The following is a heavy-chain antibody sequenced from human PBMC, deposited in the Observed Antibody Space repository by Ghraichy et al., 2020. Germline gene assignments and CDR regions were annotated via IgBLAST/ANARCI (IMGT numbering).Heavy chain of an antibody. J-gene: IGHJ4*02. CDR1: GGSFSGYY. CDR3: ANKGPGREAYFYY. Sequence: SQTLSLTCAVYGGSFSGYYWSWIRQPPGKGLEWIGEINHSGSTNYNPSLKSRVTISVDTSKNQFSLKLSSVTAADTAVYYCANKGPGREAYFYYWGQGTLVTVSS. V-gene: IGHV4-34*01. CDR2: INHSGST.